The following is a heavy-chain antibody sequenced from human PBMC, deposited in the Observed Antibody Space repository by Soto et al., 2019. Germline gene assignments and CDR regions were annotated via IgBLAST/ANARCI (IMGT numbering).Heavy chain of an antibody. V-gene: IGHV3-23*01. CDR3: AKVGKQWLDSDAFDI. D-gene: IGHD6-19*01. J-gene: IGHJ3*02. CDR2: ISGSGGST. Sequence: PGGSLRLSCASSGFTFSSYAMSLVRQAPGKGLEWVSAISGSGGSTYYADSVKGRFTISRDNSKNTLYLQMNSLRAEDTAVYYCAKVGKQWLDSDAFDIWGQGTMVTVSS. CDR1: GFTFSSYA.